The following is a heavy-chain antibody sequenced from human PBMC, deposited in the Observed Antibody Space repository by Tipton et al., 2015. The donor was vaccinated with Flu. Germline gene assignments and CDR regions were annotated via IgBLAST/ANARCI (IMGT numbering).Heavy chain of an antibody. V-gene: IGHV4-4*07. J-gene: IGHJ3*02. CDR3: ARLSLSFNAFDI. D-gene: IGHD2/OR15-2a*01. Sequence: LRLSCTVSGGSINSHYWSWIRQPAGKGLEWIGRVYTSGNTIYNPSLKSRVTMSLDASKNQFSLSLTSVTAADTAVYYCARLSLSFNAFDIWGQGTTVIVSS. CDR1: GGSINSHY. CDR2: VYTSGNT.